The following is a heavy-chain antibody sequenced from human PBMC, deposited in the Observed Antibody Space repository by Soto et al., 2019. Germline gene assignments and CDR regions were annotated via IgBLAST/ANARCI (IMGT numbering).Heavy chain of an antibody. D-gene: IGHD3-3*01. CDR1: GFTFSSYA. Sequence: AGGSLRLSCAASGFTFSSYAMSWVRQAPGKGLEWVSAISGSGGSTYYADSVKGRFTISRDNSKNTLYLQMNSLRAEDTAVYYCAKVNYDFWSGYPIYYFDYWGQGTLVTVSS. CDR2: ISGSGGST. CDR3: AKVNYDFWSGYPIYYFDY. V-gene: IGHV3-23*01. J-gene: IGHJ4*02.